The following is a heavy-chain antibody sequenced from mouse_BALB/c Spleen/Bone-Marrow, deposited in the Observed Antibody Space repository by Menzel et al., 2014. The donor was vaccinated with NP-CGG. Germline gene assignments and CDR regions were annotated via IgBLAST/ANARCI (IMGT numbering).Heavy chain of an antibody. D-gene: IGHD3-1*01. CDR1: GYTLTNYW. Sequence: QVQLQQSGAELAKPGASVKMSCKASGYTLTNYWIHWVKQRPGQGLEWIGYINPSTGYTEYNQKFKDEATLTADKSSSTAYMQLSSRTSEDSAVYYCARRGLYVDYWGQGTTRTVSS. CDR2: INPSTGYT. CDR3: ARRGLYVDY. V-gene: IGHV1-7*01. J-gene: IGHJ2*01.